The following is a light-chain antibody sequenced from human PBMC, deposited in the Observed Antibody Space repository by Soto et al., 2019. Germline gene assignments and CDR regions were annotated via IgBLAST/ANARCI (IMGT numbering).Light chain of an antibody. J-gene: IGLJ3*02. CDR3: SSYAGSSWV. CDR2: DVS. V-gene: IGLV2-8*01. Sequence: QSVLTQPPSASGSPGQAVTISCTGTSSDVGAYNYVSWYQQHPGKAPKLMIYDVSKRPSGVPYRFSGSKSGNAASLTVSGLQCEEEAEYYCSSYAGSSWVFGGGTKLTVL. CDR1: SSDVGAYNY.